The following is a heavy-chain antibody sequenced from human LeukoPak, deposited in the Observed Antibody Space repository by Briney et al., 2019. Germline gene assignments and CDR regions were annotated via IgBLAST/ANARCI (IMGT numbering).Heavy chain of an antibody. CDR3: AREGNAFDI. V-gene: IGHV3-7*01. J-gene: IGHJ3*02. CDR2: MRQDGSDK. CDR1: GFTFNNHI. D-gene: IGHD3-10*01. Sequence: PGGFLRLSCAASGFTFNNHIISWVRQAPGKGLEWVANMRQDGSDKYYVDFVKGRFTISRDNAKNSLYLQMNSLRAEDTAVYYCAREGNAFDIWGQGTMVTVSS.